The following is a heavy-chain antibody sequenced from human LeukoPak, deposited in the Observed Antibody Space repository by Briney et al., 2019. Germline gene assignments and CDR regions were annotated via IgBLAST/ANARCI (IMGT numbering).Heavy chain of an antibody. CDR1: GFTVSSNY. V-gene: IGHV3-53*01. Sequence: GGSLRLSCAASGFTVSSNYMSWVRQAPGKGLEWVSVIYSGGSAYYADSVKGRFTISRDNSKNTLYLQMNSLRAEDTAVYYCAGTKYSSGWYAGYWGQGTLVTVSS. CDR2: IYSGGSA. D-gene: IGHD6-19*01. CDR3: AGTKYSSGWYAGY. J-gene: IGHJ4*02.